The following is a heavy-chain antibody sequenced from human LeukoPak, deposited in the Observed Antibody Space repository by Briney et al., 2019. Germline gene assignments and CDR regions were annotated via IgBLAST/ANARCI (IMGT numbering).Heavy chain of an antibody. CDR1: GGSISSGGYS. CDR3: ASAAPTDDFWSGYPPDCMDV. V-gene: IGHV4-30-2*01. Sequence: SETLSLTCAVSGGSISSGGYSWSWIRQPPGKGLEWIVYIYHSGSTYYNPSLKRRVTISVDRSKNQFSLKLSSVTAADTAVYYCASAAPTDDFWSGYPPDCMDVWGQGTTVTVSS. CDR2: IYHSGST. J-gene: IGHJ6*02. D-gene: IGHD3-3*01.